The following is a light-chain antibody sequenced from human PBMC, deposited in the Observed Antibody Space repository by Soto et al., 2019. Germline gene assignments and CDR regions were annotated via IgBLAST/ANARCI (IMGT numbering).Light chain of an antibody. CDR3: QQYGSSPGT. V-gene: IGKV3-20*01. CDR2: GAS. Sequence: IVLTNSPGTLSLSPGERATLSCRASQSVSSSYLAWYQQKPGQAPRLLIYGASSRATGIPDRFSGSGSGTDFTLTISRLEPEDFAVYYCQQYGSSPGTFGHGAKVDIK. CDR1: QSVSSSY. J-gene: IGKJ1*01.